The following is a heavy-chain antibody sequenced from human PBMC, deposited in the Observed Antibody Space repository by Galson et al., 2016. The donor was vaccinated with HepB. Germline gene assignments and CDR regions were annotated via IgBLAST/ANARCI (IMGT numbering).Heavy chain of an antibody. J-gene: IGHJ2*01. D-gene: IGHD4-11*01. CDR1: GGAISNVNYF. V-gene: IGHV4-30-2*01. CDR2: IYHGGST. CDR3: AAYNNFDWCFDL. Sequence: TLSLTCTVSGGAISNVNYFWSWIRQPPGKGLEWIGYIYHGGSTYYNPSLKGRVTISVDRSKNQFSLKVTSVTAADTAVYYCAAYNNFDWCFDLWGRGTLVTVSS.